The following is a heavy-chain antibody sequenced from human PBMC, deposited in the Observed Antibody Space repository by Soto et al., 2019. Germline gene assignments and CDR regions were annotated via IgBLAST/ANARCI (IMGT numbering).Heavy chain of an antibody. V-gene: IGHV1-18*01. CDR1: GYTFTSYG. Sequence: GASVKVSCKSSGYTFTSYGISWVRQAPGQGLEWMGWISAYNGNTNYAQKLQGRVTMTTDTSTSTAYMELRSLRSDDTAVYYCARGPVVPAAPPSYWFDPWGQGTLVTVSS. D-gene: IGHD2-2*01. J-gene: IGHJ5*02. CDR3: ARGPVVPAAPPSYWFDP. CDR2: ISAYNGNT.